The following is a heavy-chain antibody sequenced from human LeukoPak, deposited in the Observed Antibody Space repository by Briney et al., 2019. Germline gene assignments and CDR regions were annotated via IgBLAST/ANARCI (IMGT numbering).Heavy chain of an antibody. CDR3: ARNLAGHFGGFYFDY. V-gene: IGHV4-39*07. J-gene: IGHJ4*02. CDR1: GGSISSSTYY. Sequence: SETLSLTCTVSGGSISSSTYYWGWIRQPPGKGLEWIGSIFYSGSTYYNPSLKSRVIISVDTSKNQFSLKLSSVTAADTAVYYCARNLAGHFGGFYFDYWGQGTLVTVSS. D-gene: IGHD2-21*01. CDR2: IFYSGST.